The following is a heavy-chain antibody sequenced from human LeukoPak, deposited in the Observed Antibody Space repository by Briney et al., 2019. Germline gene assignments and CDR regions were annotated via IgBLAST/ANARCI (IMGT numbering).Heavy chain of an antibody. V-gene: IGHV3-30-3*01. J-gene: IGHJ3*02. CDR2: ISYDGSNK. Sequence: GGSLRLSCAASGFTFSSYAMHWVRQAPGKGLEWVAVISYDGSNKYYADSVKGRFTISRDNSKNTLYLQMNSLRAEDTAVYYCARGPGDYSNYGLTRGAFDIWGQGTMVTVSS. CDR3: ARGPGDYSNYGLTRGAFDI. CDR1: GFTFSSYA. D-gene: IGHD4-11*01.